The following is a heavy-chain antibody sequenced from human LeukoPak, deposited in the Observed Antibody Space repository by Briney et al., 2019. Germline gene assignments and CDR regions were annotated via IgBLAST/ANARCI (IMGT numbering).Heavy chain of an antibody. J-gene: IGHJ5*02. V-gene: IGHV3-23*01. Sequence: GSLRVSCAASGFTFSSYAMSWVRQAPGKGLEWVSAISGSSGSTYYADSVKGRFAISSDNSKNTLYLQMTGLRAEDTAVYYCAKRCEKSGSCYSRSDPWGQGTLVTVSS. CDR1: GFTFSSYA. CDR2: ISGSSGST. D-gene: IGHD2-15*01. CDR3: AKRCEKSGSCYSRSDP.